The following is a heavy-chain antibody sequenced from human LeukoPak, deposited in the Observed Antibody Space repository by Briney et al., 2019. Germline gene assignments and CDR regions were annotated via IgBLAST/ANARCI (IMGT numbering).Heavy chain of an antibody. D-gene: IGHD6-13*01. V-gene: IGHV3-23*01. CDR1: GFTFSSYA. CDR3: AKDEGGSSSWYRQYFQH. CDR2: ISGSGGST. J-gene: IGHJ1*01. Sequence: TGGSLRLSCAASGFTFSSYAMSWVRQAPGKGLEWVSAISGSGGSTSYADSVKGRFTISRDNSKNTLYLQMNSLRAEDTAVYYCAKDEGGSSSWYRQYFQHWGQGTLVTVSS.